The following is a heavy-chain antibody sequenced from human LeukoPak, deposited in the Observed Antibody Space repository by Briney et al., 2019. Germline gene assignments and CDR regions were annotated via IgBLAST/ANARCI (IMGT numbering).Heavy chain of an antibody. CDR3: ARLGSSWYRSSYYYYYYMDV. Sequence: PSETLSLTCTVSGGSISSYYWSWIRQPPGKGLEWIGYIYTSGSTNYNPSLKSRVTISVDTSKNQFSLKLSSVTAADTAVYYCARLGSSWYRSSYYYYYYMDVWGKGTTVAVSS. CDR2: IYTSGST. J-gene: IGHJ6*03. CDR1: GGSISSYY. V-gene: IGHV4-4*09. D-gene: IGHD6-13*01.